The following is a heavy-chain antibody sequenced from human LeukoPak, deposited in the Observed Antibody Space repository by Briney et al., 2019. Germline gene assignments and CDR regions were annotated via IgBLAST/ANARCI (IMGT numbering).Heavy chain of an antibody. J-gene: IGHJ4*02. CDR3: ARGPARYSSSSYFDY. D-gene: IGHD6-6*01. CDR2: INHSGST. V-gene: IGHV4-34*01. Sequence: PSETLSLTCAVYGGSFSGYYWSWIRQPPGKGLEWIGEINHSGSTNYNPSLKSRVTISVDTSKNQFSLKLSSVTAADTAVYYCARGPARYSSSSYFDYWGQGTLVTVSS. CDR1: GGSFSGYY.